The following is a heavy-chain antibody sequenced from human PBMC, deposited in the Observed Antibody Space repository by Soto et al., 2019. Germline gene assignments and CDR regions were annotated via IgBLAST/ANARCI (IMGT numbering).Heavy chain of an antibody. D-gene: IGHD1-20*01. Sequence: HPGGSLRLSCAASGFAFSSYGMHWVRQAPGKGLEWVAVIWYDGSNKYYADSVKGRFTISRDNSKNTLYLQMNSLRAEDTAVYYCARDQPVTELGYYYYYYMDVWGKGTTVTVSS. CDR3: ARDQPVTELGYYYYYYMDV. J-gene: IGHJ6*03. CDR2: IWYDGSNK. CDR1: GFAFSSYG. V-gene: IGHV3-33*01.